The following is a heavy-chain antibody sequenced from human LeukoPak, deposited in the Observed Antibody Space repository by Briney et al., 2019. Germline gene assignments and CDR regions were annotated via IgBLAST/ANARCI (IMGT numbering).Heavy chain of an antibody. D-gene: IGHD2-15*01. CDR3: ARSATYCSGGSCYEGVPDS. CDR1: GGSISSYY. V-gene: IGHV4-59*08. J-gene: IGHJ4*02. Sequence: SETLSLTCTVSGGSISSYYWGWIRQPPGKGLEWIGYIYYSGTTNYNPSLKSRVTISLDTSKNQFSLKLSSVTAADTAVYYCARSATYCSGGSCYEGVPDSWGQGILVTVSS. CDR2: IYYSGTT.